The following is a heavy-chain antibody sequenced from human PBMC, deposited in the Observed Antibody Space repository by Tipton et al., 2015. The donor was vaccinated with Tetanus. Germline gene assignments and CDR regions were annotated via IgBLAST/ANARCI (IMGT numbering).Heavy chain of an antibody. Sequence: SLRLSCAASGFTFSSYNMNWVRQAPGKGLEWVSHISGTGTTVDYADSVKGRFTISRDNAKNSLYLQMNSLRDEDTAIYYCARDFRPIFGVAQPFDPWGQGTLVTVS. D-gene: IGHD3-3*01. V-gene: IGHV3-48*02. CDR2: ISGTGTTV. CDR3: ARDFRPIFGVAQPFDP. J-gene: IGHJ5*02. CDR1: GFTFSSYN.